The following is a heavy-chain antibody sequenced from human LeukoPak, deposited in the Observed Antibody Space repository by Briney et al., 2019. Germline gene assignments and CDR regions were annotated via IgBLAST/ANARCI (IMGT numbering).Heavy chain of an antibody. CDR3: ARGRYCSSTSCYMGVRDY. CDR1: GFTFSSYS. CDR2: ISSSSSYI. D-gene: IGHD2-2*02. Sequence: GGSLRLSCAASGFTFSSYSMNWVRQAPGKGLEWVSSISSSSSYIYYADSVKGRFTISRDNAKNSLYLQKNSLRAEDTAVYYCARGRYCSSTSCYMGVRDYWGQGTLVTVSS. V-gene: IGHV3-21*01. J-gene: IGHJ4*02.